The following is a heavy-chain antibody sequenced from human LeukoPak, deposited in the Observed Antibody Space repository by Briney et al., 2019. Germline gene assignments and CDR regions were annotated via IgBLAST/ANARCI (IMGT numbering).Heavy chain of an antibody. J-gene: IGHJ4*02. V-gene: IGHV6-1*01. Sequence: SQTLSLTCAISGDSVSNNRASWGWIRQSPSRGLEWLGRTYYRSQWFDDYAPSLRSRITINPDTSKNQFSLRLTSVTPEDTAVYYCVRIRGLGLFDYWGQGTLVTVSP. CDR3: VRIRGLGLFDY. D-gene: IGHD1-26*01. CDR1: GDSVSNNRAS. CDR2: TYYRSQWFD.